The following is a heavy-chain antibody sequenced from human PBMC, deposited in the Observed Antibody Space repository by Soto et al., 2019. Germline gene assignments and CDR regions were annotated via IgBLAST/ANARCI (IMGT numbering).Heavy chain of an antibody. Sequence: GAAVKFSCKASGYTFTNNDVTWVRQATGQGLEWMGGINPIFGTAGYAQKFQGRVTITADESMTTAYMELSSLRSEDTAVYYCARLAYCGGDCYSLGAFDIWGQGTMVTVSS. V-gene: IGHV1-69*13. J-gene: IGHJ3*02. D-gene: IGHD2-21*02. CDR1: GYTFTNND. CDR2: INPIFGTA. CDR3: ARLAYCGGDCYSLGAFDI.